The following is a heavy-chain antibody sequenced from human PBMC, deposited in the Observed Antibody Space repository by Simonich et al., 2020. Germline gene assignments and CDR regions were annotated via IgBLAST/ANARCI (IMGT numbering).Heavy chain of an antibody. CDR3: ARARLYSSSHAFDI. CDR2: RNPNSGGT. J-gene: IGHJ3*02. Sequence: QVQLVQSGAEVKKPGASVKVSCKASGYTFTGYYMHWVRQAPGQGLEWRGGRNPNSGGTNNAQKLQGRVTMTRDTSISTAYMELSRLRSDDTAVYYCARARLYSSSHAFDIWGQGTMVTVSS. CDR1: GYTFTGYY. D-gene: IGHD6-6*01. V-gene: IGHV1-2*02.